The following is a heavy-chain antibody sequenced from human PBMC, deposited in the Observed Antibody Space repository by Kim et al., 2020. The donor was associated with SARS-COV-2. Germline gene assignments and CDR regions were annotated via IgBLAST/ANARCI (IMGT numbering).Heavy chain of an antibody. Sequence: GGSLRLSCAASGFTFNTFAIHWVRQAPGKGLEWVASISYDGSNEYYADSVKGRFTISRDNSKNTLFVQMNSLRGEDTAVYYCAKDRSRYNYGWGMDVWGQGTTVTVS. CDR2: ISYDGSNE. V-gene: IGHV3-30*18. J-gene: IGHJ6*02. D-gene: IGHD5-18*01. CDR1: GFTFNTFA. CDR3: AKDRSRYNYGWGMDV.